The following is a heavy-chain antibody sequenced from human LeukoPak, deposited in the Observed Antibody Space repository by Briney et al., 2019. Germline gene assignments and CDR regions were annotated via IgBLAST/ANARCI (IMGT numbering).Heavy chain of an antibody. J-gene: IGHJ4*02. CDR1: SYY. Sequence: SYYWSWIRQPPGKGLEWIGYIYYSGSTNYNPSLKSRVTISVDTSKNQFSLKLSSVTAADTAVYYCARHQSSSVDFDYWGQGTLVTVSS. CDR2: IYYSGST. V-gene: IGHV4-59*08. D-gene: IGHD6-6*01. CDR3: ARHQSSSVDFDY.